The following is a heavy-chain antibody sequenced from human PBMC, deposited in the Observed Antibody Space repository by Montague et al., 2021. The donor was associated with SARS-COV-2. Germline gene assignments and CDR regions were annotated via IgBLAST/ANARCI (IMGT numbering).Heavy chain of an antibody. CDR3: AKDSYYDFWSGYSPGENWFDP. CDR2: IRWNSGSI. J-gene: IGHJ5*02. CDR1: GFTFGDYA. V-gene: IGHV3-9*01. Sequence: SRRLSWAASGFTFGDYAMHWVRQAPGKGLEWVSGIRWNSGSIGYADSVKGRFTISRDNAKNSLYLQMNSLRAEDTALYYCAKDSYYDFWSGYSPGENWFDPWGQGTLVTVSS. D-gene: IGHD3-3*01.